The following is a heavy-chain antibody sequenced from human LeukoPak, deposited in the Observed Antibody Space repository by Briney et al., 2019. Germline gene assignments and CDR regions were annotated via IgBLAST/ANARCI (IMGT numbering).Heavy chain of an antibody. CDR2: INAYNGNQ. CDR3: ARSVGYYDSSGYYYDD. Sequence: GASVKVSCKASDSTFRYFGYSWVRQAPGQGLEWMGWINAYNGNQNYAQKFQGRVTMTADTSTNTAYMELRSLNSDDTALYYCARSVGYYDSSGYYYDDWGQGTLVTVSS. J-gene: IGHJ4*02. V-gene: IGHV1-18*01. CDR1: DSTFRYFG. D-gene: IGHD3-22*01.